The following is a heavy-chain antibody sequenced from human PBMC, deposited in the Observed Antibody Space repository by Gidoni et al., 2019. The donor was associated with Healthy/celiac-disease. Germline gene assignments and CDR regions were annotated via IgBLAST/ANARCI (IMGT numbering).Heavy chain of an antibody. CDR2: ISGSGGST. CDR3: AKDGITMIVVVITHFDY. CDR1: GSTFRSYA. Sequence: EVQRLESGGGLVQPGGALRLSCEASGSTFRSYAMGWVRQAPGKGLEWVSAISGSGGSTYYADSVKGRFTISRDNSKNTLYLQMHSLRAEDTAVYYCAKDGITMIVVVITHFDYWPQGTLVTVSS. V-gene: IGHV3-23*01. D-gene: IGHD3-22*01. J-gene: IGHJ4*02.